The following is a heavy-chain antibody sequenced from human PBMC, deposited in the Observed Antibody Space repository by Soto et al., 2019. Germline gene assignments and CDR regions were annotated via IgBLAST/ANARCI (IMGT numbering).Heavy chain of an antibody. Sequence: EAQLLESGGSLVQPGGSLRLSCAASGFSFSGYAMNWVRQAPGKGLEWVSIISGAGDRTYYADSAKGRFTISRDNSKNTLYLQMNSLSAEDTAVYHCANATRGPLSSRSSDADHFDSWGLGTLVAVSS. V-gene: IGHV3-23*01. D-gene: IGHD6-13*01. CDR1: GFSFSGYA. J-gene: IGHJ4*02. CDR3: ANATRGPLSSRSSDADHFDS. CDR2: ISGAGDRT.